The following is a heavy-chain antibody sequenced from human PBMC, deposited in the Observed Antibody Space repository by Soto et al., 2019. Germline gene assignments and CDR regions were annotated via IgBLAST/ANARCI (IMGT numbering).Heavy chain of an antibody. CDR2: ISTSGTTI. CDR3: ARAGGSGWSLDY. CDR1: GFIFSDYY. Sequence: QGQLVESGGGLVKPGGSLRLSCAASGFIFSDYYMTWIRQAPGKALEWVSYISTSGTTISYADSVKGRFTISRDDAKNSLYLQMNSLRAEDTAVYYCARAGGSGWSLDYWGQGTLVTVSS. J-gene: IGHJ4*02. D-gene: IGHD6-19*01. V-gene: IGHV3-11*01.